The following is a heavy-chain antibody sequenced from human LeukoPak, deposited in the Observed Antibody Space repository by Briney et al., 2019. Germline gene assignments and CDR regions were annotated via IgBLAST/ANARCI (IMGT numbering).Heavy chain of an antibody. CDR2: ISGSGDNT. Sequence: GGSLRLSCAASGFTFSSYAMSWVRQVPGKGLEWVSVISGSGDNTYYADSVKGRFTVSRDNSKNTLFLQMNSLRAEDTAVYYCAKDGGLWVSAHWGDSWGRGTLVTVSS. CDR3: AKDGGLWVSAHWGDS. J-gene: IGHJ4*02. CDR1: GFTFSSYA. V-gene: IGHV3-23*01. D-gene: IGHD7-27*01.